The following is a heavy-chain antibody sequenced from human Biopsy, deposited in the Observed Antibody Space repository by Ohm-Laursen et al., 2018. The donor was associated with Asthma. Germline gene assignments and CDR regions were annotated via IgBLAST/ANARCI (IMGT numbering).Heavy chain of an antibody. CDR3: TRVLSKYSGAFKRTFHHNGMDV. V-gene: IGHV3-9*01. Sequence: SPRLSCTASGFSLDDYAMYWVRQGPGKGLEWVAGISWNSGSSAYADSVKGRFTISRDNAKNTLYLQMNSLRADDTALYYCTRVLSKYSGAFKRTFHHNGMDVWGRGTTVTVSS. CDR1: GFSLDDYA. D-gene: IGHD5-12*01. CDR2: ISWNSGSS. J-gene: IGHJ6*02.